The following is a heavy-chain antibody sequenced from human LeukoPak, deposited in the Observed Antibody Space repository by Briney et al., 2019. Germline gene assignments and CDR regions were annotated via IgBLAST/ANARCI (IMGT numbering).Heavy chain of an antibody. CDR3: ASYDSSGNYYVGKAFDY. V-gene: IGHV1-69*13. J-gene: IGHJ4*02. CDR2: IIPMFGTV. Sequence: VASVKVSCKASGGAFSSYAISWVRQAPGQGLEWMGGIIPMFGTVNYAQKFQGRVTITADESTSTAYMELSSLRSEDTAVYYCASYDSSGNYYVGKAFDYWGQGTLVTVSS. D-gene: IGHD3-22*01. CDR1: GGAFSSYA.